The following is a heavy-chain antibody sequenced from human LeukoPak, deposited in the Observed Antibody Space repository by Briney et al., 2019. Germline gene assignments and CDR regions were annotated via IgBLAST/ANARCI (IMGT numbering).Heavy chain of an antibody. J-gene: IGHJ4*02. CDR1: GGSFSGYY. CDR2: INHSGST. CDR3: AVAQWLVLDY. V-gene: IGHV4-34*01. Sequence: SETLSLTCAVYGGSFSGYYWSWIRQPPGKGLEWIGEINHSGSTNYNPSLKSRVTISVDTSKNQFSLKLSSVTAADTAVYYCAVAQWLVLDYWGQGTLVTVSS. D-gene: IGHD6-19*01.